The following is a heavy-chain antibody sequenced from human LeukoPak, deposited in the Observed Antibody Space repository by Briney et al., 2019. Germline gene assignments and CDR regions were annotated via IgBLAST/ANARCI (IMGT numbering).Heavy chain of an antibody. Sequence: ASVKVSCKASGYTFTGYYMHWVRQAPGQGLEWMGWINPNSGGTNYAQKFQGWVTMTRDTFISTAYMELSRLRSDDTAVYYCAREDGVGAKDYWGQGTLVTVSS. D-gene: IGHD1-26*01. V-gene: IGHV1-2*04. CDR2: INPNSGGT. CDR1: GYTFTGYY. CDR3: AREDGVGAKDY. J-gene: IGHJ4*02.